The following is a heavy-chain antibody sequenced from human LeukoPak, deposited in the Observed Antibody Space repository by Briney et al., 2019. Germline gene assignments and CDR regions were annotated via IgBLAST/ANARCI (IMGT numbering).Heavy chain of an antibody. D-gene: IGHD6-13*01. Sequence: SETLSLTCTVSGGSISSYYWSWIRQPPGKGLEWIGYIYYSGTTNYTPSLKSRVTISVDTSKNQFSLKLSSVTAADTAVYYCARGVYIAAAQYGYWGQGTLVTVSS. CDR3: ARGVYIAAAQYGY. CDR2: IYYSGTT. CDR1: GGSISSYY. V-gene: IGHV4-59*01. J-gene: IGHJ4*02.